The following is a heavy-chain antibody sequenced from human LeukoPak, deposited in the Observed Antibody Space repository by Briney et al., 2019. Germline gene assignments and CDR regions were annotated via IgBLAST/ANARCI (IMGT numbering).Heavy chain of an antibody. CDR3: AREGSYYDYSDY. Sequence: SGTLSLTCAVYGGSFSGYYWSWIRQPPGKGLEWIGEINHSGSTNYNPSLKSRVTISVDTSKNQFSLKLSSVTAADTAVYYCAREGSYYDYSDYWGQGTLVTVSS. V-gene: IGHV4-34*01. CDR2: INHSGST. J-gene: IGHJ4*02. D-gene: IGHD1-26*01. CDR1: GGSFSGYY.